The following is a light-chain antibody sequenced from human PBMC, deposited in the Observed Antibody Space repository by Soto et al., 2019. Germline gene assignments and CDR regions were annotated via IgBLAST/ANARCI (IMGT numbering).Light chain of an antibody. V-gene: IGLV4-69*01. CDR1: SGHSSYA. CDR2: LNSDGSH. Sequence: QSVLTQSPSASASLGASVKLTCTLSSGHSSYAIAWHQQQPEKGPRYLMKLNSDGSHSKGDGIPDRFSGSSSGAERYLTISSLQSEDEADYYCQTGDTGYVFGTGTKLTVL. J-gene: IGLJ1*01. CDR3: QTGDTGYV.